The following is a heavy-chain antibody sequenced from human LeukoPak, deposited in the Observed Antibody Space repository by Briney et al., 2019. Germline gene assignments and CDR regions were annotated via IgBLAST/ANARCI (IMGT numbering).Heavy chain of an antibody. CDR1: GLIVSSNY. D-gene: IGHD3-10*01. V-gene: IGHV3-53*01. Sequence: GGSLRLSCAASGLIVSSNYMSWVRQAPGKGLEWVSALYSGGSIYYADTVKGRFTISRDNSKNMLYLQMNSLRAEDTAVYYCARDPSRGLYYFDHWGQGTLVTVSS. CDR2: LYSGGSI. J-gene: IGHJ4*02. CDR3: ARDPSRGLYYFDH.